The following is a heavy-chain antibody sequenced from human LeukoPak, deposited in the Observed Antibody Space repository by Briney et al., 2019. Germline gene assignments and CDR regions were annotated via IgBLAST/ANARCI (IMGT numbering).Heavy chain of an antibody. V-gene: IGHV3-21*01. J-gene: IGHJ4*02. CDR2: ISSSSSYI. CDR3: ARDSSDVVVAATNSFDY. D-gene: IGHD2-15*01. Sequence: PGGSLRLSCAASGFTFSSYSTNWVRQAPGKGLEWVSSISSSSSYIYYADSVKGRFTISRDNAKNSLYLQMNSLRAEDTAVYYCARDSSDVVVAATNSFDYWGQGTLVTVSS. CDR1: GFTFSSYS.